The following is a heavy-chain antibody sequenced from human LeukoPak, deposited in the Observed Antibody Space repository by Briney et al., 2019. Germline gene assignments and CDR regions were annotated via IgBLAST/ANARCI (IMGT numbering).Heavy chain of an antibody. J-gene: IGHJ4*02. V-gene: IGHV6-1*01. CDR3: ARVSGGVFVY. D-gene: IGHD3-10*01. CDR2: TYYRSKWSN. Sequence: SQTLSLTCAISGDTVSSNLVTWNWIRQSSSRGLEWLVRTYYRSKWSNDYAVSLKSRITINPDTSKNQFSLQLNSVTPEDTAVYYCARVSGGVFVYWGQGILVTVSS. CDR1: GDTVSSNLVT.